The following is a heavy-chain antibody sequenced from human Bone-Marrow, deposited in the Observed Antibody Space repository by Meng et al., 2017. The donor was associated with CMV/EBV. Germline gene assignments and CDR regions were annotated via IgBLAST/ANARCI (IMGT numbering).Heavy chain of an antibody. V-gene: IGHV3-9*01. CDR1: GFTFDDYA. CDR3: AKDIAARPKYFQH. CDR2: ISWNSGSI. D-gene: IGHD6-6*01. Sequence: SLKISCAASGFTFDDYAMHWVRQAPGKGLEWVSGISWNSGSIGYADSVKARFTISRDNAKNSLYLQMNSLRAEDTALYYCAKDIAARPKYFQHWGQGTLVTVSS. J-gene: IGHJ1*01.